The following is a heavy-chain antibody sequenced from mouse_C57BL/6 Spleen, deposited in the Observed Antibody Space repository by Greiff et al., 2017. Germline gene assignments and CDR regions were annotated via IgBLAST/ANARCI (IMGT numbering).Heavy chain of an antibody. J-gene: IGHJ4*01. V-gene: IGHV1-82*01. CDR3: ARTGTYAMDY. D-gene: IGHD3-3*01. CDR2: IYPGDGDT. CDR1: GYAFSSSW. Sequence: QVQLQQSGPELVKPGASVKISCKASGYAFSSSWMNWVKQRPGKGLEWIGRIYPGDGDTNYNGKFKGKATLTADKSSSTAYMQLSSLTSDDSAVYFCARTGTYAMDYWGQGTSVTVSS.